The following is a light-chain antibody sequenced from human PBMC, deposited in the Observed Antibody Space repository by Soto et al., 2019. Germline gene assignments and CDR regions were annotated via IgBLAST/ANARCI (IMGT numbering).Light chain of an antibody. CDR3: QQYGGSPWT. Sequence: EIALTQSPGTLSLSPGERATLSCRASQSVSSNYFAWYQQRRGQAPRLLLYGASSRATGVPARFSGSGSGTDSTLTISRLQPEDFAVYYCQQYGGSPWTFGQGTKVEVK. J-gene: IGKJ1*01. V-gene: IGKV3-20*01. CDR2: GAS. CDR1: QSVSSNY.